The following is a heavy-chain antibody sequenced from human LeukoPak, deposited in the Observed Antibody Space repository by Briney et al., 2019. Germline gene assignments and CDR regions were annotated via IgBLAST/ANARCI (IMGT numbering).Heavy chain of an antibody. J-gene: IGHJ5*02. CDR1: GYTFTTYD. CDR3: ARGPNKSDGGNSGSAWFDP. Sequence: ASVKVSCKTSGYTFTTYDINWVRQATGQGLEWMGWMNPNSGNTGYAQKFQGRVTMTRNTSISTAYMELRSLRSEDTAVYYCARGPNKSDGGNSGSAWFDPWGQGTLVTVSS. CDR2: MNPNSGNT. V-gene: IGHV1-8*01. D-gene: IGHD4-23*01.